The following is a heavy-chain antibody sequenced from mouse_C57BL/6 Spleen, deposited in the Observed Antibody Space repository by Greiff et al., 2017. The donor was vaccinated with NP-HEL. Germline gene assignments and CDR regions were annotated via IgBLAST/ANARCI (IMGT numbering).Heavy chain of an antibody. Sequence: VKLMESEGGLVQPGSSMKLSCTASGFTFSDYYMAWVRQVPEKGLEWVANINYDGSSTYYLDSLKSRFIISRDNAKNILYLQMSSLKSEDTATYYCARETDLYYFDYWGQGTTLTVSS. CDR3: ARETDLYYFDY. D-gene: IGHD4-1*01. J-gene: IGHJ2*01. V-gene: IGHV5-16*01. CDR2: INYDGSST. CDR1: GFTFSDYY.